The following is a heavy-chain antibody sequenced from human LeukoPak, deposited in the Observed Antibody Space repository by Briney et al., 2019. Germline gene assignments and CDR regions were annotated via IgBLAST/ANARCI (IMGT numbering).Heavy chain of an antibody. CDR3: ARDHYYYDSSGYITLDYFDY. CDR1: GDSISSSSYY. Sequence: SETLSLTCTVSGDSISSSSYYWGWIRQPPGKGLEWIGSIYYSGSTYYNPSLKSRVTISVDTSKNQFSLKLSSVTAADTAVYYCARDHYYYDSSGYITLDYFDYWGQGTLVTVSS. CDR2: IYYSGST. J-gene: IGHJ4*02. D-gene: IGHD3-22*01. V-gene: IGHV4-39*07.